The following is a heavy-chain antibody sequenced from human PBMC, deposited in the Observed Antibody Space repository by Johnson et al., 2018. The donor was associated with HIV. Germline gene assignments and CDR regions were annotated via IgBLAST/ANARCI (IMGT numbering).Heavy chain of an antibody. CDR3: AKDVVAVAGNDAFDI. CDR2: IRYDGSNK. CDR1: GFTFSSYG. D-gene: IGHD6-19*01. J-gene: IGHJ3*02. Sequence: QLVESGGGLVKPGGSLRLSCAASGFTFSSYGMHWVRQAPGKGLEWVAFIRYDGSNKYYADSVKGRFTISRDNSKNTLYLQMNSMRAEDTAVYYCAKDVVAVAGNDAFDIWGQGTMVTVSS. V-gene: IGHV3-30*02.